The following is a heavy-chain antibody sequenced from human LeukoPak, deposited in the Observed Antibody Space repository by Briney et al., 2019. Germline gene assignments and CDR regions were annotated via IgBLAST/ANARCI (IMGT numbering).Heavy chain of an antibody. D-gene: IGHD3-10*01. J-gene: IGHJ3*02. CDR3: ARLRVRGVIGAFDI. Sequence: PGGCLRLSCAASGFTFSSYWISWVRQMPGKGLEWMGRIDPSDSYNNYRPSFQGHVTISADKSISTAYLQWSSLKASDTAMYYCARLRVRGVIGAFDIWGQGTMVTVSS. CDR2: IDPSDSYN. CDR1: GFTFSSYW. V-gene: IGHV5-10-1*01.